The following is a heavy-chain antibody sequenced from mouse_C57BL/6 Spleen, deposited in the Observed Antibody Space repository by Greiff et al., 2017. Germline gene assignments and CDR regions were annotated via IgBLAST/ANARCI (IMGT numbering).Heavy chain of an antibody. Sequence: VQLQQSGAELVKPGASVKLSCTASGFNIKDYYMNWVKQRTEQGLEWIGRIDPEDGETKYAPKFQGKATITADTSSNTAYLQLSSLTSEDTAVYYCAREDDYDVRAWVAYWGQGTLVTVSA. V-gene: IGHV14-2*01. CDR1: GFNIKDYY. D-gene: IGHD2-4*01. CDR2: IDPEDGET. J-gene: IGHJ3*01. CDR3: AREDDYDVRAWVAY.